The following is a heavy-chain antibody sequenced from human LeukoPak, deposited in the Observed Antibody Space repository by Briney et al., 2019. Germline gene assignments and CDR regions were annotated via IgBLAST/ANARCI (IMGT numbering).Heavy chain of an antibody. CDR2: INHSGST. CDR1: GGSFSGYY. V-gene: IGHV4-34*01. Sequence: SETLSLTCAVYGGSFSGYYWSWIRQPPGKGLEWIGEINHSGSTNYNPSLKSRVTISVDTSKNQFSLKLSSVTAADTAVYYCASPRAVAYWFDPWGQGTLVTVSS. D-gene: IGHD5-12*01. CDR3: ASPRAVAYWFDP. J-gene: IGHJ5*02.